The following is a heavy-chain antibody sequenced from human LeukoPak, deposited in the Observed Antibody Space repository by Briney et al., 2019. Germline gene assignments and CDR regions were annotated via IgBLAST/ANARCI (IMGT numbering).Heavy chain of an antibody. D-gene: IGHD1-1*01. J-gene: IGHJ3*02. CDR3: AREGTAYGFDI. CDR1: GFTFSSYA. CDR2: ISYDGSNK. V-gene: IGHV3-30-3*01. Sequence: PGGSLRLSCAASGFTFSSYAMHWVRQAPGKRLEWVAVISYDGSNKYYADSVKGRFTISRENSKNTLYLQMNSLRAEDTAVYYCAREGTAYGFDIWGQGTMVTVSS.